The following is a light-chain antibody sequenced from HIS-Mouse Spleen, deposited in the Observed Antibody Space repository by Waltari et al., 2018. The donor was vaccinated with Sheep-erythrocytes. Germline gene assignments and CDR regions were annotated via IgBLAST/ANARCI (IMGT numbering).Light chain of an antibody. Sequence: DIVMTQSPDSLAVSLGERATINCKSSQSVLYSSNNKNYLAWYQQKHGQSPKLLIYWASTRESGVPDRFSGSGSGTDFTLTISSLQAEDVAVYYCQQYYSTLTFGGGTKVEIK. CDR3: QQYYSTLT. CDR1: QSVLYSSNNKNY. J-gene: IGKJ4*01. CDR2: WAS. V-gene: IGKV4-1*01.